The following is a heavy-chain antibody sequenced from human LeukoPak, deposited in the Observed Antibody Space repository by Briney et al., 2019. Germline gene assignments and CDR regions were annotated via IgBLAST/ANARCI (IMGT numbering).Heavy chain of an antibody. Sequence: GGSLRLSCAVSGFTVSSNYMSRVRQAPGKGLEWVSVIYSDGRTYYADSVKGRFTISRDNSKNTLYLQMNNLRAEDTALYYCASLGAAGTDYWGQGTLVTVSS. CDR3: ASLGAAGTDY. CDR2: IYSDGRT. CDR1: GFTVSSNY. J-gene: IGHJ4*02. V-gene: IGHV3-53*01. D-gene: IGHD6-13*01.